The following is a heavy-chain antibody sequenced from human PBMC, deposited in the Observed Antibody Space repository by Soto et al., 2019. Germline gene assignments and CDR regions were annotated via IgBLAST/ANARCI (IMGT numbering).Heavy chain of an antibody. CDR1: GFTFSSYG. Sequence: QVQLVESGGGVVQPGRSLRLSCAASGFTFSSYGMHWVRQAPGKGLEWVAIISYDGNYKYYADSVKGRFTISRDNSKNTLYLQMNSLRAEDTAVYYCGKVSTYYYDSTFDYWGQGSLGTCSS. CDR2: ISYDGNYK. D-gene: IGHD3-22*01. V-gene: IGHV3-30*18. CDR3: GKVSTYYYDSTFDY. J-gene: IGHJ4*02.